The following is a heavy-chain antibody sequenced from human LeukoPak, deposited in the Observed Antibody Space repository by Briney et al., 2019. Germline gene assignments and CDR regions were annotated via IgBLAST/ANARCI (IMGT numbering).Heavy chain of an antibody. CDR3: ANDFGYCSGGSCYSSFDI. Sequence: ASVKVSCKASGYTFTGYYMHWVRQAPGQGLEWMGWINPNSGGTNYAQKFQGRVTMTRDTSISTAYMELSRLRSDDTAVYYCANDFGYCSGGSCYSSFDIWGQGTMVTVSS. J-gene: IGHJ3*02. CDR1: GYTFTGYY. V-gene: IGHV1-2*02. D-gene: IGHD2-15*01. CDR2: INPNSGGT.